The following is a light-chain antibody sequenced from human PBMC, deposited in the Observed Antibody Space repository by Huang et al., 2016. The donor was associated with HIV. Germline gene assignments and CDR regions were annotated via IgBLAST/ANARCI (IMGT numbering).Light chain of an antibody. CDR2: AAS. CDR3: QQSDSIPRT. CDR1: QTINTY. Sequence: DIQMTQSPSSLSASVGDRVTITCRASQTINTYLNWYQQKPGKAPKLLISAASSPQSGVPSRFSGSGSGTDFTLTINSLQPGDFATYYCQQSDSIPRTFGQGTRVEIK. J-gene: IGKJ1*01. V-gene: IGKV1-39*01.